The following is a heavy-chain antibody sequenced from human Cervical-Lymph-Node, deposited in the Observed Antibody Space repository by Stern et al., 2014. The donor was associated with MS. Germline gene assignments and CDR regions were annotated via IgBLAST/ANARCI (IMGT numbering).Heavy chain of an antibody. CDR2: ISPKTGSA. J-gene: IGHJ4*02. Sequence: VQLVESGAEVERPGASVKVSCKASGYTFTAYFLHWVRQAPGQGLEWMGWISPKTGSATYAQKFQDSVTMTRDTSINTGYMEVSSLRSDDTAVYYCARDRGSYSDYWGQGTLVAVSS. CDR3: ARDRGSYSDY. CDR1: GYTFTAYF. V-gene: IGHV1-2*02. D-gene: IGHD1-26*01.